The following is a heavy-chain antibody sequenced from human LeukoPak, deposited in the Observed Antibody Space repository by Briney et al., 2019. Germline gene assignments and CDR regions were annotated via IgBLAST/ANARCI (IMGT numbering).Heavy chain of an antibody. CDR3: ARHPPARYYYYYYMDV. CDR2: IYSGGST. CDR1: GLTVSSNY. D-gene: IGHD2-2*01. V-gene: IGHV3-66*04. Sequence: GGSLRLSCAASGLTVSSNYMSWVRQAPGKGLEWVSVIYSGGSTYYADPVKGRFTISRDNSKNTLYVQMNSLRAEDTALYYCARHPPARYYYYYYMDVWGKGTTVTVSS. J-gene: IGHJ6*03.